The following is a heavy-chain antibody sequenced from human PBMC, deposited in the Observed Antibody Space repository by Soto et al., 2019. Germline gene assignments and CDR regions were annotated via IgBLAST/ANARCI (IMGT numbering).Heavy chain of an antibody. D-gene: IGHD6-19*01. CDR1: GGSISSYY. V-gene: IGHV4-59*01. Sequence: SETLSLTCTVSGGSISSYYWSWIRQPPGKGLEWIGYIYYSGSTNYNPSLKSRVTISVDTSKNQFSLKLSSVTAADSAVYYCARGGSSGCSYRGTRAFDIWGQGTMVTVSS. CDR2: IYYSGST. CDR3: ARGGSSGCSYRGTRAFDI. J-gene: IGHJ3*02.